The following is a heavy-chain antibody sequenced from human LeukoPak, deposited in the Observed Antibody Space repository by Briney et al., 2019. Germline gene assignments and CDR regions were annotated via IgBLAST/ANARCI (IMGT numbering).Heavy chain of an antibody. CDR2: FIPFFGTG. D-gene: IGHD3-22*01. V-gene: IGHV1-69*01. CDR3: ARGYYYDSGGHYDYYYYMDV. J-gene: IGHJ6*03. Sequence: SVKVSCKASGGTFSSYPISWVRQAPGQGLEWLGGFIPFFGTGNYAQKFQGRVTITADESTSTAYMELSRLRPEDTAVYYCARGYYYDSGGHYDYYYYMDVWGKGTTVTVSS. CDR1: GGTFSSYP.